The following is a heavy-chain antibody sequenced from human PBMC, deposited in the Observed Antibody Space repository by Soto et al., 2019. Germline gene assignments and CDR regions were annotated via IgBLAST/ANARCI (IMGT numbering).Heavy chain of an antibody. CDR3: AAGSSWYGHMDD. J-gene: IGHJ1*01. V-gene: IGHV5-51*01. CDR2: IYPGDSDT. D-gene: IGHD6-13*01. Sequence: GEALKISCERAGYSFTTYSNGWVGQMPGKGLEWMGIIYPGDSDTRYSPSFQGQVTISADKSISTAYLQWSSLKASDTAMYYCAAGSSWYGHMDDWGEGTLLTESS. CDR1: GYSFTTYS.